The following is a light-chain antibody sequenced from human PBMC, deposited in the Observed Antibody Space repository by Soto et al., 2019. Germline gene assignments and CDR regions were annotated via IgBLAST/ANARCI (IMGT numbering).Light chain of an antibody. Sequence: DIVLTQSPATLSLSPGEKATLSGMASRSLSTYLAWYQQKPGQAPRLLIYDVFNRAAGIPARFSGSGSGTDFTLTISSLEPEDFAVYYCQQRTDWPITFGQGTRLEI. CDR1: RSLSTY. J-gene: IGKJ5*01. V-gene: IGKV3-11*01. CDR3: QQRTDWPIT. CDR2: DVF.